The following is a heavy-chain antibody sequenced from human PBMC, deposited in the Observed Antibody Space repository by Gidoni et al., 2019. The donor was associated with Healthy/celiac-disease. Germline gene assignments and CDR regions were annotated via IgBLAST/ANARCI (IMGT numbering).Heavy chain of an antibody. CDR3: TGALNEQWLNDY. V-gene: IGHV4-39*01. J-gene: IGHJ4*02. CDR1: GGSISSSSYY. Sequence: QLQLQESGPGLVKPSATLSLTCTVSGGSISSSSYYWGWIRQPPGKGLEWIGSIYYSGSTYYNPSLKSRVTISVDTSKNQFSLKLSSVTAADTAVYYCTGALNEQWLNDYWGQGTLVTVSS. CDR2: IYYSGST. D-gene: IGHD6-19*01.